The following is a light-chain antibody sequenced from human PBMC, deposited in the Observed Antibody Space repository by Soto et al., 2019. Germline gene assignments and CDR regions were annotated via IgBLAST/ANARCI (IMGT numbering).Light chain of an antibody. Sequence: EFVLTQSPGTLSLSPGARATLSCRASQTVRNNYLAWYQQKPGQAPRLLIYDASSRATGIPDRFSGGGSGTDYILPISRLEPGDFAVYYCQHYGDTLSITFGQGTRLEIK. V-gene: IGKV3-20*01. CDR1: QTVRNNY. CDR2: DAS. CDR3: QHYGDTLSIT. J-gene: IGKJ5*01.